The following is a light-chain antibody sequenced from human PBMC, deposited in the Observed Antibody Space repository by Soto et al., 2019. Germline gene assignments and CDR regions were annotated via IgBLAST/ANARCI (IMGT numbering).Light chain of an antibody. CDR1: QGISNY. CDR3: QKYNSAPPFT. Sequence: DIKMTQSPSSLSASVGDRVTITCRASQGISNYLAWYQQKPGKVPKLLIYAASTLQSGVTSRFSGSGSGTEFTLTISSLKPEDVATYYCQKYNSAPPFTFGPGTKVDIK. CDR2: AAS. J-gene: IGKJ3*01. V-gene: IGKV1-27*01.